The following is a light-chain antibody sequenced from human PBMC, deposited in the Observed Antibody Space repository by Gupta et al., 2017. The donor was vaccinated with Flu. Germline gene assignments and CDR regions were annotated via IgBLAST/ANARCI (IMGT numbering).Light chain of an antibody. CDR2: GAS. CDR3: QQYCRSRHS. CDR1: QSVSSSY. J-gene: IGKJ2*03. Sequence: IVLTQSPGTLSLCPGERATLYCRASQSVSSSYLAWYQQKPGQAPRLLIYGASSRATGIPDRFSGSGSGTEFTLTISRLEPEDFAVYYCQQYCRSRHSFGQGTKLEIK. V-gene: IGKV3-20*01.